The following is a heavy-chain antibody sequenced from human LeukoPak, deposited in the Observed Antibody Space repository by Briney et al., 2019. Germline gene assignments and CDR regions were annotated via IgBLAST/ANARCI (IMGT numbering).Heavy chain of an antibody. D-gene: IGHD4-23*01. CDR1: GFTFSSYS. Sequence: GGSLRLSCAASGFTFSSYSMNWVRQAPGKGLEWVSSISSSGNYIYYADSMRGRFTISRDNAKNSLYLQMNSLRAEDTAVYYCARDTAVSDFDYWGRGTLVTVSS. CDR3: ARDTAVSDFDY. CDR2: ISSSGNYI. V-gene: IGHV3-21*01. J-gene: IGHJ4*02.